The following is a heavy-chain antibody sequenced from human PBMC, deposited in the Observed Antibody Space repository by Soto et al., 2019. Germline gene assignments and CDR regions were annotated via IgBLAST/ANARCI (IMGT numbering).Heavy chain of an antibody. V-gene: IGHV3-33*01. CDR2: IWHHGGNK. J-gene: IGHJ6*02. Sequence: QMQLEEYGGGVVQPGRSLRLSCVASGFTFSHYGMHWVRQAPGKGLEWVAVIWHHGGNKYYADSVKGRFTISRDNGRNTLYLQRDSLRGEDTGVYYCVSDETQLERRPTYGKDVWGRWTTVIVSS. CDR1: GFTFSHYG. CDR3: VSDETQLERRPTYGKDV. D-gene: IGHD1-1*01.